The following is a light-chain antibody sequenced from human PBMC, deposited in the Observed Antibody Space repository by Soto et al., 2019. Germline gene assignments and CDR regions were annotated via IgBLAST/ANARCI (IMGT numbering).Light chain of an antibody. Sequence: EIVLTQSPATLSLSPGERATLSCRASQSVSSYLAWYQQKPGQAPRLLIYDASNRATGIPARFSGSGSGTDFTLTISSLEPEDFATYYCQQYKSYKTFGQGTKVEFK. CDR1: QSVSSY. CDR2: DAS. V-gene: IGKV3-11*01. J-gene: IGKJ1*01. CDR3: QQYKSYKT.